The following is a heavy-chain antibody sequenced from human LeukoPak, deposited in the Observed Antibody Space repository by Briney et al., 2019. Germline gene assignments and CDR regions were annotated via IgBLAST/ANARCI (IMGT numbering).Heavy chain of an antibody. CDR1: GFPFSRDS. Sequence: PGGSLRLSCAASGFPFSRDSMHWVRQSPGKGVVWLSRISPEGSTTNYADSVKGRFTISRDNAKNTLYLQMNSLRDEDTAVYYCASDVAYKFDYWGQGTLVTFSS. V-gene: IGHV3-74*01. D-gene: IGHD5-24*01. CDR3: ASDVAYKFDY. CDR2: ISPEGSTT. J-gene: IGHJ4*02.